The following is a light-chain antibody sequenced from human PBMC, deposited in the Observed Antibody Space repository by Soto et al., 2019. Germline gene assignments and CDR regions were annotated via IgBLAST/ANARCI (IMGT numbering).Light chain of an antibody. J-gene: IGLJ1*01. Sequence: QSVLTQPASVSGSPGQSITISCTGTSSDVGGYNYVSWYQQHPGKAPKVMIFEVSRRPSGVSNRFSGSEAGDTASLTISGLQAEDEADYYCSSYTSSNTLIFGTGTKVTVL. CDR2: EVS. CDR1: SSDVGGYNY. V-gene: IGLV2-14*01. CDR3: SSYTSSNTLI.